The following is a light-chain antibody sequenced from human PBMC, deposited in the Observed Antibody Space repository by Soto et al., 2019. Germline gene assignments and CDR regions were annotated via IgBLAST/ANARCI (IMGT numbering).Light chain of an antibody. V-gene: IGKV3-11*01. CDR2: DAS. J-gene: IGKJ1*01. Sequence: EIVLRQSPATLSLCPGERATLSCRASQSVSSYLAWYQQKPGQAPRLLIYDASNRATGIPARFSGSGSGTDFTLTISSLEPEDFAVDYCQQRSNWPPWTFGQGTKVDIK. CDR3: QQRSNWPPWT. CDR1: QSVSSY.